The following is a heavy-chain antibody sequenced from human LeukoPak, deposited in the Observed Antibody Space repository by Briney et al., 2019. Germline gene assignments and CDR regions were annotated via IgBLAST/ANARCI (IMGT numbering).Heavy chain of an antibody. CDR2: IYPGDSDT. J-gene: IGHJ4*02. CDR1: GYSFTSYW. V-gene: IGHV5-51*01. Sequence: GASLKISCKGSGYSFTSYWIGWVRQMPEKGLEWMGIIYPGDSDTRYSPSFRGQVTISADKSISTAYLQWSSLKASDTAMYYCATRIAAAGTYVGDYWGQGTLVTVSS. D-gene: IGHD6-13*01. CDR3: ATRIAAAGTYVGDY.